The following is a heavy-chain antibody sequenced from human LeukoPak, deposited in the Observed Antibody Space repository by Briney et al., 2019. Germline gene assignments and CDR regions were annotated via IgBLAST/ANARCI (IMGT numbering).Heavy chain of an antibody. Sequence: GGSLRLSCAASGFTFSSYWMTWVRQAPGKGLEWVANIKQDGSEKYYVDSVKGRFTFSRDNAKNSLYLQMNSLRAEDTAVYYCARGMSSGYDFDYWGQGTLVTVSS. CDR1: GFTFSSYW. CDR2: IKQDGSEK. CDR3: ARGMSSGYDFDY. D-gene: IGHD5-12*01. J-gene: IGHJ4*02. V-gene: IGHV3-7*01.